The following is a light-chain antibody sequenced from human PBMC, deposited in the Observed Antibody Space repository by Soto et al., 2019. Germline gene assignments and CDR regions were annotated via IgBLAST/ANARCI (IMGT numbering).Light chain of an antibody. CDR3: QSYDSSLSGYV. CDR1: SSNIGAGYD. CDR2: GNS. Sequence: QSGLTQPPPVSGAPGQRVTISCTGSSSNIGAGYDVHWYQQLPGTAPKLLIYGNSNRPSGVPDRFSGSKSGTSASLAITGLQAEDEADYYCQSYDSSLSGYVFGTGTKVPVL. J-gene: IGLJ1*01. V-gene: IGLV1-40*01.